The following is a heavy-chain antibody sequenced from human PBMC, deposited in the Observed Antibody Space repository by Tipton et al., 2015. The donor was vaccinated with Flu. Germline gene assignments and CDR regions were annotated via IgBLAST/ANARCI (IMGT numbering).Heavy chain of an antibody. J-gene: IGHJ6*02. CDR1: GYRFTSNW. Sequence: QLVQSGAEVKKPGESLKISCKGFGYRFTSNWIGWVRQMPGKGLEWMGFISPGDSDTRHSPSFQGQVTISADKSISTAYLQWRSLKASDTAMYYCARDRGSYNIHLEYHYYYGMDVWGQGTTVTVSS. CDR2: ISPGDSDT. D-gene: IGHD1-26*01. CDR3: ARDRGSYNIHLEYHYYYGMDV. V-gene: IGHV5-51*01.